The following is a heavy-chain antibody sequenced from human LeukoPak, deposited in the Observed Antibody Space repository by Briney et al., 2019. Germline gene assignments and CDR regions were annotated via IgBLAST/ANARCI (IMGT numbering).Heavy chain of an antibody. CDR3: ARGKYSGFDV. J-gene: IGHJ3*01. V-gene: IGHV6-1*01. CDR1: GDSLPANSVA. Sequence: SQTLSLTCAISGDSLPANSVAWNWIRQSPSRGLEWLGRTYYRSKWNYDYAVSVKSRITINPDTSKNQFSLQLNSVTPDDTALYYCARGKYSGFDVSGQRTMVTVSS. D-gene: IGHD2-15*01. CDR2: TYYRSKWNY.